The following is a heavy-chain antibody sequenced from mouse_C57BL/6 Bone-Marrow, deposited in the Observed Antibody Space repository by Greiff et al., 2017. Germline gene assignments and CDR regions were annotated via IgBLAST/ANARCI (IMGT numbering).Heavy chain of an antibody. D-gene: IGHD2-5*01. CDR1: GYTFTEYT. V-gene: IGHV1-62-2*01. CDR3: ARNGSYYSSTYYDMDD. Sequence: VQLQQSGAELVKPGASVKLSCKASGYTFTEYTIHWVKQRSGQGLEWIGWFYPGSGSIKYNEKFKDKATLTADKSSSTVDMELSRWTSEDSAVYFCARNGSYYSSTYYDMDDWGQGTSVTVSS. J-gene: IGHJ4*01. CDR2: FYPGSGSI.